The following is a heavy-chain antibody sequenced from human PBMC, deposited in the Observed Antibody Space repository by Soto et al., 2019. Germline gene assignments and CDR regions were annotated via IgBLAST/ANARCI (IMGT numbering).Heavy chain of an antibody. CDR2: ISWNSGSI. CDR3: AKGWVSSGWYVFDY. Sequence: PGRSMRLSCPASGFTISSYAMHWIRQAPGKGLEWVSGISWNSGSIGYADSVKGRFTISRDNAKNSLYLQINSLRAEDTALYYCAKGWVSSGWYVFDYWGQGTLVTVSS. D-gene: IGHD6-19*01. CDR1: GFTISSYA. V-gene: IGHV3-9*01. J-gene: IGHJ4*02.